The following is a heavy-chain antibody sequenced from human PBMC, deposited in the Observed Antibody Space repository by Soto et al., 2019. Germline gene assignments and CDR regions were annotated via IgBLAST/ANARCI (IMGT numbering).Heavy chain of an antibody. Sequence: GGSLRLSCAASGFTVSSNYMRWVRQAPGKGLEWFSVIYSGGSTYYADSVKGRFTISRDNSKNTLYLQMNRLRAEDTAVYYCAREGDEYSSSPGAFDIWGQGTMVTVSS. CDR2: IYSGGST. CDR1: GFTVSSNY. D-gene: IGHD6-6*01. V-gene: IGHV3-53*01. J-gene: IGHJ3*02. CDR3: AREGDEYSSSPGAFDI.